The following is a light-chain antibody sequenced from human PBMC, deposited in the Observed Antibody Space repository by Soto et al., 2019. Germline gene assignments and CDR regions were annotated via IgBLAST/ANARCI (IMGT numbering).Light chain of an antibody. CDR1: QNIRTY. Sequence: DIQMTQSPSSLSASVGDRVIITCRPSQNIRTYLHWYQQKPGKAPKLLIHAASNLEAGVPSRFSGSVSGTDFTLTITNLQPEDFATYYCQQSKSTPLTFGQGTKVELK. J-gene: IGKJ1*01. V-gene: IGKV1-39*01. CDR3: QQSKSTPLT. CDR2: AAS.